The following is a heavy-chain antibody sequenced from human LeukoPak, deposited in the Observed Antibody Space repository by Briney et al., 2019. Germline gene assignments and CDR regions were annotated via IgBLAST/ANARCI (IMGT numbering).Heavy chain of an antibody. J-gene: IGHJ5*02. V-gene: IGHV3-23*01. Sequence: GGSLRLSCAASGFTFNTFAMSWVRQAPGKGLEWVATISGSGTTYYADSVKGRFSISRDNSESTLSLQMNSLRAEDTAVYHCAKSVSSTWYMGNWFDPRGQGTLVTVSS. CDR2: ISGSGTT. D-gene: IGHD6-13*01. CDR1: GFTFNTFA. CDR3: AKSVSSTWYMGNWFDP.